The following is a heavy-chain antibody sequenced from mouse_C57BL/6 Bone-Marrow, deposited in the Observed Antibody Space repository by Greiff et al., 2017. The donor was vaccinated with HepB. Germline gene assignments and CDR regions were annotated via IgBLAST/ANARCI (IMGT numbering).Heavy chain of an antibody. D-gene: IGHD1-1*01. CDR1: GFNIKDDY. CDR2: IDPENGDT. V-gene: IGHV14-4*01. J-gene: IGHJ2*01. Sequence: EVQLVESGAELVRPGASVKLSCTASGFNIKDDYMHWVKQRPEQGLEWIGWIDPENGDTEYASKFQGKATITADTSSNTAYLQLSSLTSEDTAVYYCTPLRFSYWGQGTTLTVSS. CDR3: TPLRFSY.